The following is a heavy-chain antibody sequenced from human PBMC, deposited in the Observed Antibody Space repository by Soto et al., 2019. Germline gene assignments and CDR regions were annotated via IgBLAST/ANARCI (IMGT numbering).Heavy chain of an antibody. CDR2: IWYDGSNK. J-gene: IGHJ6*02. V-gene: IGHV3-33*01. D-gene: IGHD2-2*01. CDR3: ARELREYQLLYGMDV. Sequence: GGSLRLSCAASGFTFSSYGMHWVRQAPGKGLEWVAVIWYDGSNKYYADSVKGRFTISRDNSKNTLYLQMNSLRAEDTAVYYCARELREYQLLYGMDVWGQGTTVTVSS. CDR1: GFTFSSYG.